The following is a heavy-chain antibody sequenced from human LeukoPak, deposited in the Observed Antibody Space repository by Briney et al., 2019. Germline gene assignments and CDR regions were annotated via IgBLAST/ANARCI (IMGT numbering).Heavy chain of an antibody. CDR3: ARAGGYYGSGSYYRIAFDI. D-gene: IGHD3-10*01. Sequence: SETLSLTCTVSGGSIRSSYYYWGWLRQPPGKGLEWIGSIYDSGSTYYNPSLKSRVTISVDTSKNQFSLKLSSVTAADTAVYYCARAGGYYGSGSYYRIAFDIWGQGTMVTVSS. V-gene: IGHV4-39*07. CDR2: IYDSGST. J-gene: IGHJ3*02. CDR1: GGSIRSSYYY.